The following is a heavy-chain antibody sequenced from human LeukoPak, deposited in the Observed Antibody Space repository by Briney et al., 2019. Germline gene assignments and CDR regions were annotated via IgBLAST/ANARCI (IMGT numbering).Heavy chain of an antibody. Sequence: GASVNVSCKASGYTFTGYYIHWVRQAPGQGLEWMGRINPNTGGTDYAQKFQGKVTMTRDTSITTAYMELSRLTSDGTAIYYCAKVPPSITAAGNRLGPWGQGALVTVSS. V-gene: IGHV1-2*06. CDR1: GYTFTGYY. CDR3: AKVPPSITAAGNRLGP. CDR2: INPNTGGT. J-gene: IGHJ5*02. D-gene: IGHD6-13*01.